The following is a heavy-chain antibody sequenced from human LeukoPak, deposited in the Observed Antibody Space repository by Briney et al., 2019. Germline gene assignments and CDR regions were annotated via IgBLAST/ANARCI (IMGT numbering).Heavy chain of an antibody. J-gene: IGHJ4*02. CDR3: ARASDYDSSGYYPYYFDY. Sequence: ASVKVSCKASGGTFSSYAISWVRQAPGQGLEWMGVIIPIFGTANYAQKFQGRVTITADESTSTAYMELSSLRSEDTAVYYCARASDYDSSGYYPYYFDYWGQGTLVTVSS. CDR1: GGTFSSYA. V-gene: IGHV1-69*13. CDR2: IIPIFGTA. D-gene: IGHD3-22*01.